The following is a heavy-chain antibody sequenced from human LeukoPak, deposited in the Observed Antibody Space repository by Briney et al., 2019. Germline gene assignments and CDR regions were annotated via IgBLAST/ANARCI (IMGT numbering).Heavy chain of an antibody. J-gene: IGHJ4*02. CDR3: AREIMGGTFDY. D-gene: IGHD1-26*01. CDR1: GFTFSSYE. V-gene: IGHV3-48*03. Sequence: PGGSLRLSCAASGFTFSSYEMNWVRQAPGKGLEWISYISSTGNTIYYVDSVQGRFTISRDNAKNSLYLQMTSLRADDTAIYYCAREIMGGTFDYWGQGALVSVSS. CDR2: ISSTGNTI.